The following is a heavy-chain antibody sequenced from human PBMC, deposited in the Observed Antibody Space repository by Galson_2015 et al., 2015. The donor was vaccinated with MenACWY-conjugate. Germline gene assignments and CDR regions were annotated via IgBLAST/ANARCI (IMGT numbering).Heavy chain of an antibody. J-gene: IGHJ6*02. CDR3: ARAIYYDMDV. CDR1: GYSFTDYY. CDR2: INPSGGST. Sequence: SVKVSCKASGYSFTDYYIHWVQQAPGQGLEWMECINPSGGSTTYAQRFQGRVTVTSDTSTSTVYMDLSSLTSEDTAVYYYARAIYYDMDVWGQGTTVTVSS. V-gene: IGHV1-46*01.